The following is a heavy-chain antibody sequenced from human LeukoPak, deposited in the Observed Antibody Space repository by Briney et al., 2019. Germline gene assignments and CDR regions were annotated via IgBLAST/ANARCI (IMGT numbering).Heavy chain of an antibody. CDR1: GFTFSSYS. CDR2: ISSSSSTI. CDR3: AKDGARVFSSQDV. V-gene: IGHV3-48*01. J-gene: IGHJ4*02. Sequence: GGSLRLSCAASGFTFSSYSMNWVCQAPGKGLEWVSYISSSSSTIYYADSVKGRFTISRDNSKNTLYLQMNSLRAEDTAVYYCAKDGARVFSSQDVWGQGTLVTVSS. D-gene: IGHD5-18*01.